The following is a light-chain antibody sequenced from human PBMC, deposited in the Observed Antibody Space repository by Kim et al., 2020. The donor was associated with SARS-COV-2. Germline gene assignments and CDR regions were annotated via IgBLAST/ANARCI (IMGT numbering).Light chain of an antibody. J-gene: IGLJ2*01. CDR3: AAWDHSLGGYVV. CDR2: STD. Sequence: QSVLTQPPSVSGTPGQTVSISCSGGTSNMGRQTVEWYQQLPGTAPKLLIYSTDQRPSGVPDRFSGSKSGTSASLRISGLRSEDEAHYYCAAWDHSLGGYVVFGGGTQLTVL. V-gene: IGLV1-44*01. CDR1: TSNMGRQT.